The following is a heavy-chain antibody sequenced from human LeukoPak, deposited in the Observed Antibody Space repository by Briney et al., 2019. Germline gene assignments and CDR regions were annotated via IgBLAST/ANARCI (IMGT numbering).Heavy chain of an antibody. V-gene: IGHV4-34*01. Sequence: PSETLSLICAVYGGPFSGYYWTWLRQPPGKGLEWIGEINHTGSTNYNPSLKSRVTISVDTSKNQFSLKLSSVTAADTAVYYCAREAPASRYDRSGPDYWGQGTLVTVSS. D-gene: IGHD3-22*01. CDR2: INHTGST. J-gene: IGHJ4*02. CDR3: AREAPASRYDRSGPDY. CDR1: GGPFSGYY.